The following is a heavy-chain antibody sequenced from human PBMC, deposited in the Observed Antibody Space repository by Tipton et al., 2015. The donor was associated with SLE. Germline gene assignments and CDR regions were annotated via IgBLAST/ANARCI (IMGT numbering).Heavy chain of an antibody. CDR3: VRLELPATKADY. J-gene: IGHJ4*02. Sequence: TLSLTCTVSGGSISSYNQYWGWIRQPPGKGLEYMASLYHSGSTYYNPSPKSRLTISVDTSKNQFSLKLSSVTAADTAVYYCVRLELPATKADYWGPGTLVTVSS. D-gene: IGHD5-24*01. V-gene: IGHV4-39*07. CDR2: LYHSGST. CDR1: GGSISSYNQY.